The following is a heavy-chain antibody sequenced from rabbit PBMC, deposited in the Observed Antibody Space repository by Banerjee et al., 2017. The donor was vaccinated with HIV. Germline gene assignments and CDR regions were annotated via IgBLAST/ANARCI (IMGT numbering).Heavy chain of an antibody. CDR1: GFDVSSYY. V-gene: IGHV1S47*01. J-gene: IGHJ4*01. CDR3: ARDGYGGSSYYATYAFNL. D-gene: IGHD8-1*01. CDR2: IYTGQGNA. Sequence: QEQLKETGGGLVQPGGSLTLSCKASGFDVSSYYMSWVRQAPGKGLEWIAIIYTGQGNADYANWVNGRFTISRSTSLNTVTLQMTSLTAADTASYFCARDGYGGSSYYATYAFNLWGPGTLVTVS.